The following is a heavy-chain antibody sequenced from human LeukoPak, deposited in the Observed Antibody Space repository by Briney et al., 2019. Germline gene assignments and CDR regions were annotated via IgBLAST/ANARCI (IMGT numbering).Heavy chain of an antibody. CDR1: GFTFSDYY. CDR3: ARDLSKYDFWSGYDYYYYYMDV. J-gene: IGHJ6*03. CDR2: ISSSGSTI. V-gene: IGHV3-11*04. D-gene: IGHD3-3*01. Sequence: GGSLRLSSAASGFTFSDYYMSWIRQAPGKGLEWVSYISSSGSTIYYADSVKGRFTISRDNAKNSLYLQMNSLGAEDTAVYYCARDLSKYDFWSGYDYYYYYMDVWGKGTTVTVSS.